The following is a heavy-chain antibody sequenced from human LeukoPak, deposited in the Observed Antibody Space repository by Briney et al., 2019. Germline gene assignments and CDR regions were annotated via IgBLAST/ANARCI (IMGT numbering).Heavy chain of an antibody. D-gene: IGHD1-26*01. V-gene: IGHV3-23*01. CDR1: GFTFSSYA. Sequence: GGSLRLSCAASGFTFSSYAMSWVRQAPGKGLEWVSAISGSGGSTYYADSVKGRLTISRDNAKNTLYLQMTSLRAEDTAVYYCARGGSGNFYYWGQGTLVTVSS. J-gene: IGHJ4*02. CDR3: ARGGSGNFYY. CDR2: ISGSGGST.